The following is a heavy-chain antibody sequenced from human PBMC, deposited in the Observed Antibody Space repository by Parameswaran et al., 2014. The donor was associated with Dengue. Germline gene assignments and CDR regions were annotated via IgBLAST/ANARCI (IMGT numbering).Heavy chain of an antibody. J-gene: IGHJ4*02. V-gene: IGHV4-31*02. CDR2: IYYSGST. D-gene: IGHD5-18*01. CDR3: ARAGYSYGSPNDY. Sequence: PGKGLEWIGYIYYSGSTYYNPSLKSRVTISVDTSKNQFSLKLSSVTAADTAVYYCARAGYSYGSPNDYWGQGTLVTSPQ.